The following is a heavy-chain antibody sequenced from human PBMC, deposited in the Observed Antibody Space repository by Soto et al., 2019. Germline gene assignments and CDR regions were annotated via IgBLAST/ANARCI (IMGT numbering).Heavy chain of an antibody. V-gene: IGHV4-34*01. Sequence: LSLTCAVYGGSFSGYYWSWIRQPPVKGLEWIGEINHSGSTNYNPSLKSRVTISVDTSKNQFSLKLSSVTTADTAVYYCARVHAMIVLPRDAFDIWGQGTMVTVSS. J-gene: IGHJ3*02. CDR1: GGSFSGYY. D-gene: IGHD3-22*01. CDR2: INHSGST. CDR3: ARVHAMIVLPRDAFDI.